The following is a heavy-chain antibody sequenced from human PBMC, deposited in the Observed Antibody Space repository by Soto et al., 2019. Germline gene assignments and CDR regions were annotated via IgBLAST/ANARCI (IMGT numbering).Heavy chain of an antibody. CDR2: ITSDGKKT. J-gene: IGHJ5*02. CDR1: GFSFASFA. V-gene: IGHV3-30*04. CDR3: ARDPGSDFWSGVFDP. Sequence: QVQLVESGGRVVQTGTSLRLSCVASGFSFASFAMHWGRQTPGGGPEWVASITSDGKKTYYADFAKGRVTISRDNAKNRIFLERHRPGPEDTAVYFCARDPGSDFWSGVFDPWGQGTVVSVSS. D-gene: IGHD3-3*01.